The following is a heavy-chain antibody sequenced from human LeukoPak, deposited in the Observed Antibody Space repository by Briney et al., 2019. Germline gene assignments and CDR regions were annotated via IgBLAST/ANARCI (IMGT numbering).Heavy chain of an antibody. Sequence: RPGGSLRLSCAASGFTFSSYGMSWVRQAPGKGLEWVSAISGSGGSTYYADSVKGRFTISRDNSKNTLYLQMNSLRAEDTAVYYCAKDLGYLDAFDIWGQGTMVTVSS. CDR1: GFTFSSYG. V-gene: IGHV3-23*01. J-gene: IGHJ3*02. CDR3: AKDLGYLDAFDI. CDR2: ISGSGGST. D-gene: IGHD5-18*01.